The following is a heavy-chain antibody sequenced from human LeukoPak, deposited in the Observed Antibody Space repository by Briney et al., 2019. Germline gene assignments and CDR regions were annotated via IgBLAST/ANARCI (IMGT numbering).Heavy chain of an antibody. CDR2: IYPGDSDT. J-gene: IGHJ4*02. Sequence: GESLKISCKGSGYSFTSYWIGWVRQMPGKGLEWMGIIYPGDSDTRYSPSFQGQVTISADKSISTAYLQWSSLKASDTAMYYCARLSENGGSDIVVVPAAMLSFDYWGQGTLVTVSS. V-gene: IGHV5-51*01. CDR1: GYSFTSYW. CDR3: ARLSENGGSDIVVVPAAMLSFDY. D-gene: IGHD2-2*01.